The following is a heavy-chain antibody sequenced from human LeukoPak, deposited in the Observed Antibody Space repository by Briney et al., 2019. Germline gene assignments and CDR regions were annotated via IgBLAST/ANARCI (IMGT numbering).Heavy chain of an antibody. CDR2: INSDGSST. Sequence: GGSLRLSCAASGFTFSSYWMHWVRQAPGKRLVWVSRINSDGSSTSYADSVKGRFTISRDNAKNTLYLQMNSLRAEDTAVYYCARELELRAFDIWGQGTMVTVSS. V-gene: IGHV3-74*01. J-gene: IGHJ3*02. CDR3: ARELELRAFDI. CDR1: GFTFSSYW. D-gene: IGHD1-7*01.